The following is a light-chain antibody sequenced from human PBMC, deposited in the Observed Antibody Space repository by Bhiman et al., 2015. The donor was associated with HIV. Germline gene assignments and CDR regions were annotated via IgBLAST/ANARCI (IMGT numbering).Light chain of an antibody. V-gene: IGLV2-14*01. Sequence: QSALTQPPSASGSPGQSVTISCTGTSSDIGDSDSVSWYQQRPGKAPKLMIYEVSKRPSGVSNRFSGSKSGNTASLTISGLQAEDEADYYCSSYTSSSTFYVFGTGTKVTVL. CDR2: EVS. CDR1: SSDIGDSDS. J-gene: IGLJ1*01. CDR3: SSYTSSSTFYV.